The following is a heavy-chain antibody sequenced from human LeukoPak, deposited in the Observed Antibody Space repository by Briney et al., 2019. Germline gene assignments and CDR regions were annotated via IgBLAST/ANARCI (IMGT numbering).Heavy chain of an antibody. V-gene: IGHV3-30*04. J-gene: IGHJ4*02. CDR3: AGALLWFGELSNPGY. D-gene: IGHD3-10*01. CDR2: ISYDGSNK. CDR1: GFTFSSYA. Sequence: PGGSLRLSCAASGFTFSSYAMHWVRQAPGKGLEWVAVISYDGSNKYYADSVKGRFTISRDNSKNTLYLQMNSLRAEDTAVYYCAGALLWFGELSNPGYWGQGTLVTVSS.